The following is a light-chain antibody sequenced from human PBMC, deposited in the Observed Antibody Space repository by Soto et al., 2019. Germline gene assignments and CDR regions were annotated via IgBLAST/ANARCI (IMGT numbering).Light chain of an antibody. J-gene: IGKJ2*01. Sequence: DIVMTQSPLSLPVTPGEPASISCRSSQSLLHSNGYNYLDWYLQKPGQSPQLLIYLGSNRASGVPDRFSGSGSGTHFTLQISRVEAADVGVYYCMQSLQTPYTFGQGTKLEIK. CDR3: MQSLQTPYT. V-gene: IGKV2-28*01. CDR1: QSLLHSNGYNY. CDR2: LGS.